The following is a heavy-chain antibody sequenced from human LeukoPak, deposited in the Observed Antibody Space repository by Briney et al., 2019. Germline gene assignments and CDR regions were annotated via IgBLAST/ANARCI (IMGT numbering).Heavy chain of an antibody. J-gene: IGHJ5*02. CDR3: ARDPRVEGADP. V-gene: IGHV4-59*01. CDR2: IYYSGST. D-gene: IGHD3-10*01. CDR1: GGSTSSYY. Sequence: PSETLSLTCTVSGGSTSSYYWSWIRQPPGKGLEWIGYIYYSGSTNYNPSLKSRVTISVDTSKNQFSLKLSSVTAADTAVYYCARDPRVEGADPWGQGTLVTVSS.